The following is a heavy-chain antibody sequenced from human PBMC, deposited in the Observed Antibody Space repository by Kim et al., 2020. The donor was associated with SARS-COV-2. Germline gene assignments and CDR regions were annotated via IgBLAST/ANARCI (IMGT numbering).Heavy chain of an antibody. CDR3: ARVADSSGWYYFDY. V-gene: IGHV3-21*01. CDR1: GFTFSSYS. J-gene: IGHJ4*02. Sequence: GGSLRLSCAASGFTFSSYSMNWVRQAPGKGLEWVSSISSSSSYIYYADSVKGRFTISRDNAKNSLYLQMNSLRAEDTAVYYCARVADSSGWYYFDYWGQGTLVTVSS. CDR2: ISSSSSYI. D-gene: IGHD3-22*01.